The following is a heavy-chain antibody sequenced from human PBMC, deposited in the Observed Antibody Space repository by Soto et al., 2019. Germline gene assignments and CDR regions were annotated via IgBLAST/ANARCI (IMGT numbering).Heavy chain of an antibody. CDR2: MYYSGST. J-gene: IGHJ5*02. V-gene: IGHV4-39*01. CDR1: GASISNTDYS. Sequence: SETLSLTCTVSGASISNTDYSWGWIRQPPGKGLEWIGTMYYSGSTYYNPSLKSRVTISVDTSRKEVSLKLTSVTAADTAVYYCARHLGGWYGGPIYNWFDPWGQGTLVTVSS. D-gene: IGHD6-19*01. CDR3: ARHLGGWYGGPIYNWFDP.